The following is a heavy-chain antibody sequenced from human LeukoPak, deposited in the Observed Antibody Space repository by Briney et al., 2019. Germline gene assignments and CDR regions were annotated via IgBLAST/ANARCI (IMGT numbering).Heavy chain of an antibody. CDR2: ITADGTE. J-gene: IGHJ4*02. Sequence: GGSLRLSCAASGFTFSSYAMSWVRQAPGKGLEWVARITADGTEDYAAPVNARFTASRDNSKTTVYLQMNSLTTEDTAVYYCTTAPTRGWLPYFDYWGQGTVVTVSS. CDR3: TTAPTRGWLPYFDY. V-gene: IGHV3-15*01. CDR1: GFTFSSYA. D-gene: IGHD5-24*01.